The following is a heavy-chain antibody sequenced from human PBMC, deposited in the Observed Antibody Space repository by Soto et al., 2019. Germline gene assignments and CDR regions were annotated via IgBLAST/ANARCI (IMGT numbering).Heavy chain of an antibody. CDR1: GYRFTTSYG. J-gene: IGHJ6*02. Sequence: PGESLKISCKGSGYRFTTSYGIGWVRQMPGKGLEWMGIIYPGDSDSTYSPSFQGQVTMSVDKSSSTAYLQWSSLKASDTAMYYCARQGVTAMAPSANGMDVWGQGTTVTVSS. V-gene: IGHV5-51*01. CDR2: IYPGDSDS. D-gene: IGHD5-18*01. CDR3: ARQGVTAMAPSANGMDV.